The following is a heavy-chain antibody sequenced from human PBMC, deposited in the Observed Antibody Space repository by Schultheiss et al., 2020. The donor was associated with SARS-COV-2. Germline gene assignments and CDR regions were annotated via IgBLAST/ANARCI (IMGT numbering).Heavy chain of an antibody. CDR3: ARDPPQWPVPLDF. V-gene: IGHV3-74*03. J-gene: IGHJ4*02. CDR1: GFTFSSYW. Sequence: GGSLRLSCAASGFTFSSYWMHWVRQVPGKGLMWVSRINSDQSITTYVDSVKGRFTISRDNAKSTLFLQMNSLRVEDTAVYYCARDPPQWPVPLDFWGQGTLVTVSS. CDR2: INSDQSIT. D-gene: IGHD6-19*01.